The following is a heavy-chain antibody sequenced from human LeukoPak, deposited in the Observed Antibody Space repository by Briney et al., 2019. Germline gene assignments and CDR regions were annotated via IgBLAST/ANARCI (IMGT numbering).Heavy chain of an antibody. J-gene: IGHJ4*02. D-gene: IGHD3-10*01. V-gene: IGHV4-34*01. CDR2: INHSGST. Sequence: TSETLSLTCAVYGGSFSGYYWSWIRQPPGKGLEWIGEINHSGSTNYNPSLKSRVTISVDTSKNQFSLKLSSATAADTAVYYCARGWGYYGSGSYYNPLDYWGQGTLVTVSS. CDR1: GGSFSGYY. CDR3: ARGWGYYGSGSYYNPLDY.